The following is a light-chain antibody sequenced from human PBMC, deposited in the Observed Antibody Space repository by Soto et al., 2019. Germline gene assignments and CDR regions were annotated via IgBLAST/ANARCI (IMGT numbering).Light chain of an antibody. CDR1: QSLSSY. V-gene: IGKV3-11*01. CDR3: QQHSTWPPLGT. Sequence: IQSLSSYLAWYQQNPGQAPRLLIYDASNRATGIPARFSFSGSGTEFALTISILEPQAFAAYFWQQHSTWPPLGTVRQGTRLEIK. J-gene: IGKJ5*01. CDR2: DAS.